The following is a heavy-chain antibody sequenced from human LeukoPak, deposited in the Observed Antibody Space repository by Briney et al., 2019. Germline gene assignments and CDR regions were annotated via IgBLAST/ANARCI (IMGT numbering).Heavy chain of an antibody. Sequence: GASVKVSCKASGYTFTSYYMHWVRQAPGQGLEWMGIINPSGGSTSYAQKFQGRVTMTEDTSTDTAYMELSSLRSEDTAVYYCATVSTGDYYFDYWGQGTLVTVSS. CDR1: GYTFTSYY. CDR2: INPSGGST. J-gene: IGHJ4*02. D-gene: IGHD7-27*01. CDR3: ATVSTGDYYFDY. V-gene: IGHV1-46*01.